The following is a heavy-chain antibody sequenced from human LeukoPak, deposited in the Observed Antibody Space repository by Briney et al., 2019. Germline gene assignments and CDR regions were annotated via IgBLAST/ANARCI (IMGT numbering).Heavy chain of an antibody. V-gene: IGHV1-46*01. Sequence: ASVKVSCKASGYTFTSYYMHWVRQAPGQGLEWMGIINPSGGSISYAQKFQGRVTMTRDTSTSTVYMELSSLRSEDTAVYYCAREAHGIVVVTAIRESVLDYWGQGTLVTVSS. CDR1: GYTFTSYY. CDR2: INPSGGSI. J-gene: IGHJ4*02. CDR3: AREAHGIVVVTAIRESVLDY. D-gene: IGHD2-21*02.